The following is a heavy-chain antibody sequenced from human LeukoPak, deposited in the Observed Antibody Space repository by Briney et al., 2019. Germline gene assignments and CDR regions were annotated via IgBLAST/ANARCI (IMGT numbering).Heavy chain of an antibody. CDR1: GFTFSSHA. J-gene: IGHJ5*02. Sequence: AGGSLRLSCAASGFTFSSHAMSWVRQAPGKGLEWVSAISGSGGSTYYADSVKGRFTISRDNSKKTLYLQMNNLRVEDTAVYYCARVQFQWFDPWGQGTLVTVSS. CDR3: ARVQFQWFDP. D-gene: IGHD6-19*01. CDR2: ISGSGGST. V-gene: IGHV3-23*01.